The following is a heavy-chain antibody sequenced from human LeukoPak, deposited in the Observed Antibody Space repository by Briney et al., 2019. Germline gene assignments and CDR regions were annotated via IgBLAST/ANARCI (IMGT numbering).Heavy chain of an antibody. V-gene: IGHV3-30*01. J-gene: IGHJ4*02. CDR2: ISFDGSNK. CDR3: AGGSSTTTPPDY. Sequence: GRSLRLSRAASGFTFSSYAMHWVRQAPGKGLEWVAVISFDGSNKYYADSVKGRFTISRDNSKNTLYLQMNSLRAEDTAVYYCAGGSSTTTPPDYWGQGTLVTVSS. CDR1: GFTFSSYA. D-gene: IGHD2-2*01.